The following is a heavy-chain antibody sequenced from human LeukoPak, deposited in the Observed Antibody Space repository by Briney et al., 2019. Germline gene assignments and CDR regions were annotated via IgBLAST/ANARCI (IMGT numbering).Heavy chain of an antibody. J-gene: IGHJ5*02. CDR1: GFTFSSYE. V-gene: IGHV3-48*03. D-gene: IGHD5-18*01. CDR3: ARTRGYSYGERWFDP. Sequence: GGSLRLSCAASGFTFSSYEMNWVRQTPGKGLEWVSYISSSGSKVYYADSVKGRFTISRDNAKNSLSLQMNSLRAEDTAVYYCARTRGYSYGERWFDPWGQGTLVTVSS. CDR2: ISSSGSKV.